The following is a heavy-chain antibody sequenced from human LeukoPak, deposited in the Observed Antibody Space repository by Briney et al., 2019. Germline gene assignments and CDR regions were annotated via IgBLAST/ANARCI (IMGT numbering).Heavy chain of an antibody. Sequence: GGPLRLSCAASGFPFSSFWMTWVRQAPGRGLEWVASIKQDGSEKYYVESLKGRFTISRDNAKNSLYLQMNSLRVEDTAVYYCARDRVGYLDYWGQGTLVTVSS. D-gene: IGHD1-26*01. CDR3: ARDRVGYLDY. V-gene: IGHV3-7*01. CDR2: IKQDGSEK. CDR1: GFPFSSFW. J-gene: IGHJ4*02.